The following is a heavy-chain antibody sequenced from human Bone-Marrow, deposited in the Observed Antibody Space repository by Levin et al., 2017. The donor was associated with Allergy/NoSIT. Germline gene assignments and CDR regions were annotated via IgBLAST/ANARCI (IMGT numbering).Heavy chain of an antibody. CDR2: IKQDGSEK. CDR3: ARAPEPVLLWFGELLGLGGMDV. V-gene: IGHV3-7*01. Sequence: GESLKISCAASGFTFSSYWMSWVRQAPGKGLEWVANIKQDGSEKYYVDSVKGRFTISRDNAKNSLYLQMNSLRAEDTAVYYCARAPEPVLLWFGELLGLGGMDVWGQGTTVTVSS. J-gene: IGHJ6*02. D-gene: IGHD3-10*01. CDR1: GFTFSSYW.